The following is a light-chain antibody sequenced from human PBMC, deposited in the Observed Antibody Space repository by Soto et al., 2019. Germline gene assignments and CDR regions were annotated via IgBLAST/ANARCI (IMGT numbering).Light chain of an antibody. CDR1: QSVRSN. CDR3: QQYNNWPPIT. J-gene: IGKJ5*01. Sequence: EIVMTQSPATLSVSPGDRATLFCRASQSVRSNLAWYQRKPGQAPRLLIYDTSTRATGIPARFSGSGSGTEFTLTIISLQSEDFAVYYCQQYNNWPPITFGQGTRLEIK. CDR2: DTS. V-gene: IGKV3-15*01.